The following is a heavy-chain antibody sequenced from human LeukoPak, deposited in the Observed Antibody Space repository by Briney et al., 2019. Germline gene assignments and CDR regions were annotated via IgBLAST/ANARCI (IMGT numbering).Heavy chain of an antibody. CDR2: ISSDGSTK. CDR1: GFTFTSYD. D-gene: IGHD5-12*01. V-gene: IGHV3-30*03. J-gene: IGHJ6*03. CDR3: AREVEHSGYSSWDYYYYYYMDV. Sequence: GGSLRLSCAASGFTFTSYDIHWVRQAPGKGLEWVAVISSDGSTKYYTDSVKGRFTISRDNAKNSLYLQMNSLRAEDTAVYYCAREVEHSGYSSWDYYYYYYMDVWGKGTTVTVSS.